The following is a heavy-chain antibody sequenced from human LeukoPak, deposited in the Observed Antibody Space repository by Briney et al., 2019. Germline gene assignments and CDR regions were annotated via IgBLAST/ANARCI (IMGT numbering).Heavy chain of an antibody. J-gene: IGHJ4*02. Sequence: ASVKVSCKASGGTFSSYAISWVRQAPGQGLELMGGIIPIFGTANYAQKFQGRVTITADKSTSTAYMELSSLRSEDTAVYYCAKYSSSSFFDYWGQGTLVTVSS. V-gene: IGHV1-69*06. CDR2: IIPIFGTA. D-gene: IGHD6-6*01. CDR3: AKYSSSSFFDY. CDR1: GGTFSSYA.